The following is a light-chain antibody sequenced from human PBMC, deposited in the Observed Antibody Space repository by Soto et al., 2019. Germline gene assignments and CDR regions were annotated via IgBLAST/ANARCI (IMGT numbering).Light chain of an antibody. CDR2: VAS. CDR3: QQSYSTPIT. V-gene: IGKV1-39*01. J-gene: IGKJ5*01. CDR1: QTISSD. Sequence: DIRMTQSPSSLSASVGDRVTITCRASQTISSDLNWYQQKPGKAPNLLIYVASSLQGGVPSRFSGSGSGTDFTLTIGSLQPDDFATYYCQQSYSTPITFGQGTRLEIK.